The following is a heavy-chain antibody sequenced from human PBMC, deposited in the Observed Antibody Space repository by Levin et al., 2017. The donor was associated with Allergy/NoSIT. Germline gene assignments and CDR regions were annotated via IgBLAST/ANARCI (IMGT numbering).Heavy chain of an antibody. CDR3: AKRGGRYYDILTGAHIDY. J-gene: IGHJ4*02. CDR1: GFTFSSYA. CDR2: ISGSGGST. D-gene: IGHD3-9*01. Sequence: GESLKISCAASGFTFSSYAMSWVRRAPGKGLEWVSAISGSGGSTYYADSVKGRFTISRDNSKNTLYLQMNSLRAEDTAVYYCAKRGGRYYDILTGAHIDYWGQGTLVTVSS. V-gene: IGHV3-23*01.